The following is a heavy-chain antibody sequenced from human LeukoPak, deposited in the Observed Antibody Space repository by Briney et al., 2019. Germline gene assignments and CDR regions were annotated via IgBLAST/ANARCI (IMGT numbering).Heavy chain of an antibody. Sequence: ESLKISWKGSGYAFPNYWIGWVRQIPGKGLGWMGIIYLGDSDTRYSPSFQGPVNNSARQCISTAYLQSRRLQTSDTAMNYRARPHCFSTSCYSFDMWGQGTMVTVSS. J-gene: IGHJ3*02. D-gene: IGHD2-2*02. CDR3: ARPHCFSTSCYSFDM. V-gene: IGHV5-51*01. CDR1: GYAFPNYW. CDR2: IYLGDSDT.